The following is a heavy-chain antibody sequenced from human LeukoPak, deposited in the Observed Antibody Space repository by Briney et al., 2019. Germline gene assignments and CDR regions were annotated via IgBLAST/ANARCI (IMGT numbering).Heavy chain of an antibody. CDR1: GFNFRNYG. J-gene: IGHJ6*03. D-gene: IGHD2-15*01. CDR3: ARMGGFCSGNTCFSPYSYYMDV. CDR2: VSSNGGNT. Sequence: PGGSLRLSCVTSGFNFRNYGFHWVRQAPGKGLEYVSAVSSNGGNTYYSSSVKGRFTISRDNSKNTLFLQMGSLRAEDMAVYFCARMGGFCSGNTCFSPYSYYMDVWGKGTTVTVSS. V-gene: IGHV3-64*01.